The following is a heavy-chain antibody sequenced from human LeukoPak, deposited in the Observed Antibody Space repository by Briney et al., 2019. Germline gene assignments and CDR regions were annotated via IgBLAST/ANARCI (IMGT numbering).Heavy chain of an antibody. Sequence: PGGSLILSCAASGFTFSSCGFNWVRQAPGKGLEWVSSIGPTGTDRYYADSVRGRFTISRDNAKNSMYLQMDSLRDEDTAVYYCATETIGRHYDYWGQGTLLTVSS. D-gene: IGHD1-14*01. V-gene: IGHV3-21*01. J-gene: IGHJ4*02. CDR3: ATETIGRHYDY. CDR2: IGPTGTDR. CDR1: GFTFSSCG.